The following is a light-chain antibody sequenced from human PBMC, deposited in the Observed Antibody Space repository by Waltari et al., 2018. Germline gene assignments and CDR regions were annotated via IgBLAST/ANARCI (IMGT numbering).Light chain of an antibody. J-gene: IGLJ2*01. CDR1: HIGSKS. CDR3: QVWDSDSDHVV. V-gene: IGLV3-21*01. Sequence: SYVLTQPPSVSVAPGETARITCGGNHIGSKSVHWYQQEPGQAPILVIYYNNDRPSGIPERFSGSNSGNTATLTISRVDAGDEADYYCQVWDSDSDHVVFGGGTKLAVL. CDR2: YNN.